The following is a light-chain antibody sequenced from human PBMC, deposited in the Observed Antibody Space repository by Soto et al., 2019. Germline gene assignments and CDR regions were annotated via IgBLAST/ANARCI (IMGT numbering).Light chain of an antibody. V-gene: IGLV2-23*02. Sequence: QSALTQPASVSGSPGQSITISCTGTSSNVGSYKLVSWYQQHPGKAPKLMIFEVNKRPSGVSNRFSGSKSGNTASLTISGLKGEDEADYYGCSSGGRPTYVFGTGTKLTVL. CDR2: EVN. CDR3: CSSGGRPTYV. J-gene: IGLJ1*01. CDR1: SSNVGSYKL.